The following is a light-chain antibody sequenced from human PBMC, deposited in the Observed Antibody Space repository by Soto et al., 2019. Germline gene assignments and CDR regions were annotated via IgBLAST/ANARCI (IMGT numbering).Light chain of an antibody. CDR3: SSYTRDTALV. CDR1: SSDVGTYNY. CDR2: EVS. Sequence: QSALTQPASVSGSPGQSITISCTGTSSDVGTYNYVSWYQHHPGKAPKLIIYEVSNRPSGVSNRFSGSMSGSTASLTISGLQAEDEADYHCSSYTRDTALVFGTGTKVTVL. J-gene: IGLJ1*01. V-gene: IGLV2-14*01.